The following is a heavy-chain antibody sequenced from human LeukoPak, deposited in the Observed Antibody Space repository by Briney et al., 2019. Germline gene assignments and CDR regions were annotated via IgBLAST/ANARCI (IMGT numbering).Heavy chain of an antibody. CDR3: ARGYYDILTGYTTPGY. V-gene: IGHV1-2*02. D-gene: IGHD3-9*01. Sequence: ASVKVSCKASGYTFTGYYMHWVRQAPGQGLEWMGWIDPNSGGTNYAQKFQGRVTMTRDTSISTAYMELSRLRSDDTAVYHCARGYYDILTGYTTPGYWGQGTLVTVSS. J-gene: IGHJ4*02. CDR1: GYTFTGYY. CDR2: IDPNSGGT.